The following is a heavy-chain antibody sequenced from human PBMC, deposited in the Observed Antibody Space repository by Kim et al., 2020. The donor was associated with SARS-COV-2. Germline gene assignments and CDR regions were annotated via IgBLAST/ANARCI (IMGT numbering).Heavy chain of an antibody. CDR3: AKDGVVVPAAIGSQYYFDY. V-gene: IGHV3-30*18. CDR1: GFTFSSYG. J-gene: IGHJ4*02. CDR2: ISYDGSNK. Sequence: GGSLRLSCAASGFTFSSYGMHWVRQAPGKGLEWVAVISYDGSNKYYADSVKGRFTISRDNSKNTLYLQMNSLRAEDTAVYYCAKDGVVVPAAIGSQYYFDYWGQGTLVTVSS. D-gene: IGHD2-2*01.